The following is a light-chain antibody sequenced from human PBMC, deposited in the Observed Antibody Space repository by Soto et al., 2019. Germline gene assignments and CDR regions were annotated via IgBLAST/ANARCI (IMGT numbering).Light chain of an antibody. CDR1: QSVSSSY. Sequence: EIVLTQSPGTLSLSPGERATLSCRASQSVSSSYLAWYQQKPGQAPRLLIYGTSARATGIPDRFSGSGSGTDFTLTISRLEPEDFALFYCQQYGSSPPFTFGPGTKVDI. CDR3: QQYGSSPPFT. J-gene: IGKJ3*01. CDR2: GTS. V-gene: IGKV3-20*01.